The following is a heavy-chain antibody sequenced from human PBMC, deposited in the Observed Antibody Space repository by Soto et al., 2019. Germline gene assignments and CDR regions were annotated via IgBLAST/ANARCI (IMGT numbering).Heavy chain of an antibody. V-gene: IGHV3-74*01. CDR3: VQGYGGLDG. CDR2: IDTDGSRT. CDR1: GFTFSSHW. J-gene: IGHJ4*02. Sequence: PGGSLRLSCAASGFTFSSHWMHWVRQAPGKGLVWVSRIDTDGSRTNYADSVKGRFTMSRDSAKNTAFLQMNSLRAEDTAVYDCVQGYGGLDGWGQGTLVTVSS. D-gene: IGHD5-18*01.